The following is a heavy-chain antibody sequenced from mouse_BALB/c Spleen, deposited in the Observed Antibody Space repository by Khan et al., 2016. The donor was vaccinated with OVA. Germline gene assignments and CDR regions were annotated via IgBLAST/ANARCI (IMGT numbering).Heavy chain of an antibody. J-gene: IGHJ3*01. CDR1: GYSFTGYY. Sequence: LVKTGASVKISCKASGYSFTGYYMHWVKQSHGKSLEWIGYISCYNGSTTYNQKFKGKATFTVDTSSSTVYMQFNSLTSEDSAVYYSARGDYYGRSSFAYWGQGTLVTVSA. CDR2: ISCYNGST. CDR3: ARGDYYGRSSFAY. D-gene: IGHD1-1*01. V-gene: IGHV1S34*01.